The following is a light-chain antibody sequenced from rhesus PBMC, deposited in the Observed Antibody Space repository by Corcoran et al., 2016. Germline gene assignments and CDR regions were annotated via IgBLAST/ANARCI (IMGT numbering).Light chain of an antibody. CDR1: QGISSW. CDR2: KAS. CDR3: QQYSSRLT. V-gene: IGKV1-22*01. J-gene: IGKJ4*01. Sequence: DIQMTQSPSSLSASVGDTVTITCRTSQGISSWLAWYQQKPGKAPKLLIYKASSLQSGVPSRFSGSGYGTEFTLTISSLQSEDFATYYCQQYSSRLTFGGGTKVEVK.